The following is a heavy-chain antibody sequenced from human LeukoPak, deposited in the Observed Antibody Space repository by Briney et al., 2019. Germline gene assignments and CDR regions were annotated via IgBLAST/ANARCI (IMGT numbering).Heavy chain of an antibody. CDR1: GFTLSSYA. V-gene: IGHV3-30-3*01. J-gene: IGHJ4*02. Sequence: GRSLRLSCAASGFTLSSYAMHWVRQAPGKGLEWVAVISYDGSNKYYADSVKGRFTISRDNSKNTLYLQMNSLRAEDTAVYYCARDLTQRWLHYTADYWGQGTLVTVSS. CDR2: ISYDGSNK. D-gene: IGHD5-24*01. CDR3: ARDLTQRWLHYTADY.